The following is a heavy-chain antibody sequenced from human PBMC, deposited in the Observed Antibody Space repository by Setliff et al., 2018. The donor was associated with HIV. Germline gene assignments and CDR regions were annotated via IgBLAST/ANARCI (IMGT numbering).Heavy chain of an antibody. Sequence: ASVKVSCKASGYTFTSYGVCWVRQAPGQGLEWMGWISVYNGNTNYAQSLQGRVTMTTDTSTTTAYMELRSLRSDDTAVYYCAREIGDYYDSSGYYPPTDYCYGMDVWGQGTTVTVSS. CDR3: AREIGDYYDSSGYYPPTDYCYGMDV. CDR2: ISVYNGNT. CDR1: GYTFTSYG. V-gene: IGHV1-18*01. D-gene: IGHD3-22*01. J-gene: IGHJ6*02.